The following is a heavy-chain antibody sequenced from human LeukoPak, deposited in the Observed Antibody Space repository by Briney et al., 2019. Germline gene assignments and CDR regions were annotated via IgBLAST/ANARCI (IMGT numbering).Heavy chain of an antibody. D-gene: IGHD5-18*01. CDR3: AKQPTTAMTPFYFDY. CDR1: GFSFSNYA. V-gene: IGHV3-23*01. CDR2: ISGSGGST. J-gene: IGHJ4*02. Sequence: GGSLRLSCAASGFSFSNYAMSWVRQAPGKGLEWVSAISGSGGSTYHADSVKGRFTFSRDNSKDTLHLQMNSLRAEDTAVYYCAKQPTTAMTPFYFDYWGQGTLVTGS.